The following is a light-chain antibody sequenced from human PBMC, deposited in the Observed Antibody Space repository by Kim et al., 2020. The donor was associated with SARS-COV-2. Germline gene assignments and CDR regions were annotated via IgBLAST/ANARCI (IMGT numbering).Light chain of an antibody. J-gene: IGKJ4*01. CDR1: QDIRDE. CDR2: GAS. V-gene: IGKV1-6*01. CDR3: LQDINFPLT. Sequence: ASVGDRVTITCRASQDIRDELGWYQQTPGKAPKVLIYGASNLQSGVPSRFSGSGSGTYFTLTISSLQPEDFGTYYCLQDINFPLTFGGGTRVEIK.